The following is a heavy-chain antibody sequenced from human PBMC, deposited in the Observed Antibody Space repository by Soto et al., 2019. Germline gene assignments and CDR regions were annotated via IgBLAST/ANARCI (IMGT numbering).Heavy chain of an antibody. V-gene: IGHV3-23*01. CDR1: GFTFSSYA. D-gene: IGHD6-19*01. CDR3: AKDLNEGSGWSDY. J-gene: IGHJ4*02. Sequence: EVQLLESGGGLVQPGGSLRLSCAASGFTFSSYAMSWVRQAPGKGLEWVSAISGSGGSTYYADSVKGRFTISRDNSKNTLYLQMNRVRAVDTAVYYRAKDLNEGSGWSDYWGQGTLVTVSS. CDR2: ISGSGGST.